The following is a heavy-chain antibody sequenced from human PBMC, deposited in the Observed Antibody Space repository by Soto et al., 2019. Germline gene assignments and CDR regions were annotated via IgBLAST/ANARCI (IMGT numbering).Heavy chain of an antibody. V-gene: IGHV4-59*01. CDR3: ARGPSWSGYNGFDP. D-gene: IGHD3-3*01. Sequence: SETLSLTCTVSGGSISSYYWSWVRQPPGKGLEWIGYLYHSGSTNYNPYNPSLKGRVTISVDTSKNQFSLKLTSVTAADTAVYYCARGPSWSGYNGFDPWGQGTLVTVSS. CDR2: LYHSGST. J-gene: IGHJ5*02. CDR1: GGSISSYY.